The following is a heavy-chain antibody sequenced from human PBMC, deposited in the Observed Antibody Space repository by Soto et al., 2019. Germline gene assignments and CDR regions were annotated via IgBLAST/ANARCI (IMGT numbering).Heavy chain of an antibody. CDR1: GGTFSSYA. Sequence: QVQLVQSGAEVKKPGSSVKVSCKASGGTFSSYAISWVRQAPGQGLEWMGGIIPIFGTANYAQKFQGRVTITADKSTSTAYMELSSLISEDTAVYYCATHPVVVVAAIVYWYFDLWGRGTLVTVSS. CDR3: ATHPVVVVAAIVYWYFDL. J-gene: IGHJ2*01. V-gene: IGHV1-69*06. CDR2: IIPIFGTA. D-gene: IGHD2-15*01.